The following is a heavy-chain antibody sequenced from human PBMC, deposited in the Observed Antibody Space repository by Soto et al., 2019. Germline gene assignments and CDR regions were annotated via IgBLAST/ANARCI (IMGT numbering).Heavy chain of an antibody. CDR1: GGSISSGGYS. Sequence: SETLSLTCAVSGGSISSGGYSWSWIRQPPGKGLEWIGYIYHSGSTYYNPSLKSRVTISVDRSKNQFSLKLSSVTAADTAVYYCARVNSGYDRVAAFDIWGQGTMVTVSS. CDR3: ARVNSGYDRVAAFDI. J-gene: IGHJ3*02. D-gene: IGHD5-12*01. V-gene: IGHV4-30-2*01. CDR2: IYHSGST.